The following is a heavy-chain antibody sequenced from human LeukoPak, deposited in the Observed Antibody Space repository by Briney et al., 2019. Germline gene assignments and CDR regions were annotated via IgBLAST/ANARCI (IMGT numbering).Heavy chain of an antibody. V-gene: IGHV4-34*01. CDR3: ARGATISETGNFDF. CDR2: IDHRGDT. D-gene: IGHD5-24*01. J-gene: IGHJ4*02. CDR1: SGFFSRFY. Sequence: SETLSLTCAVYSGFFSRFYWSWVRQSPGKGLEWIAEIDHRGDTNYNPSVKSRVTISVDTSKNQFSLKVRSLSAADTGVYYCARGATISETGNFDFWGQGTLVTVSS.